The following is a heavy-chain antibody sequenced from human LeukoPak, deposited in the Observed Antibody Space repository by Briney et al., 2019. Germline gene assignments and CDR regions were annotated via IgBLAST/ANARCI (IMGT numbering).Heavy chain of an antibody. Sequence: GGSLRLSCAASGFTFSSYSMNWVRQAPGKGLEWDSSISSSSSYIYYADSVKGRFTISRDNAKNSLYLQMNSLRAEDTAVYYCARVNWNDGEDYFDYWGQGTLVTVSS. J-gene: IGHJ4*02. CDR2: ISSSSSYI. D-gene: IGHD1-1*01. CDR1: GFTFSSYS. CDR3: ARVNWNDGEDYFDY. V-gene: IGHV3-21*01.